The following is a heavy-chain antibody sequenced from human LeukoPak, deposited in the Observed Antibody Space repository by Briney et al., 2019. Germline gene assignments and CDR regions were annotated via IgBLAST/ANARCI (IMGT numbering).Heavy chain of an antibody. CDR1: GFTFGNYA. V-gene: IGHV3-23*01. D-gene: IGHD6-13*01. J-gene: IGHJ4*02. CDR3: AKGGYSSSWSYYFDY. Sequence: PGGSLRLSCAASGFTFGNYAMSWVRQAPGKGLEWVSDISGSGAATYYADSVKGRFTISRDNSKNTLYLQMSSLRAEDTAVYFCAKGGYSSSWSYYFDYWGQGTLVTVSS. CDR2: ISGSGAAT.